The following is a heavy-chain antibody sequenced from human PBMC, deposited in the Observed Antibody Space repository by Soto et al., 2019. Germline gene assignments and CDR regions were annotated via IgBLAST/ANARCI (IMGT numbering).Heavy chain of an antibody. J-gene: IGHJ6*03. CDR2: MNPNSGNT. D-gene: IGHD2-15*01. V-gene: IGHV1-8*01. Sequence: GASVKVSCKASGYTFTSYDINWVRQATGQGLEWMGWMNPNSGNTGYAQKFQGRVTMTRNTSISTAYMELSSLRSEDTAVYYCARGSRYCSGGSCYSKNGYYYFMDVWAKGTTVTVSS. CDR1: GYTFTSYD. CDR3: ARGSRYCSGGSCYSKNGYYYFMDV.